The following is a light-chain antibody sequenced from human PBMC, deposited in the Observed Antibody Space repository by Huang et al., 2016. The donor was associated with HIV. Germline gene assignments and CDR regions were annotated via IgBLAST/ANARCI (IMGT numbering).Light chain of an antibody. CDR3: QQYNDWPIT. CDR1: QSVRGN. CDR2: GAS. J-gene: IGKJ3*01. Sequence: IVLTQSPATLSVSPVERATLSCRASQSVRGNLAWYQQKPGQAPRLLIFGASTRSRGVPAKFRGSGSGTEFTLTITSLQSEDFATYYCQQYNDWPITFGPGTKVDMK. V-gene: IGKV3-15*01.